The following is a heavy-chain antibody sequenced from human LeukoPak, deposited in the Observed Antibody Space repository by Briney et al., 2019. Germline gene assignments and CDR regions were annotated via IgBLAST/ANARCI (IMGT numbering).Heavy chain of an antibody. CDR3: ARGLRYFDWLPDAFDI. D-gene: IGHD3-9*01. J-gene: IGHJ3*02. CDR1: GFTFSSYE. V-gene: IGHV3-48*03. CDR2: ISSSGSTI. Sequence: GGSLRLSCAASGFTFSSYEMNWVRQAPGKGLEWVLYISSSGSTIYYADSVKGRFTISRDNAKNSLYLQMNSLRAEDTAVYYCARGLRYFDWLPDAFDIWGQGTMVTVSS.